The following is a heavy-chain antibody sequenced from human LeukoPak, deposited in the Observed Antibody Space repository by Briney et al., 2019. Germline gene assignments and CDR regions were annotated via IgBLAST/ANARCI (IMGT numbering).Heavy chain of an antibody. CDR3: ARDTITVTTPYFDY. CDR2: ILPSFGTA. CDR1: GGPFSRYA. J-gene: IGHJ4*02. Sequence: GASVKVSCRVSGGPFSRYAISWVRQAPGQGLEWMGGILPSFGTANYAQKFQVRVTITADESTGTAYMELSSLRSDDTAFYYCARDTITVTTPYFDYWGQGTLVTVPS. V-gene: IGHV1-69*13. D-gene: IGHD4-17*01.